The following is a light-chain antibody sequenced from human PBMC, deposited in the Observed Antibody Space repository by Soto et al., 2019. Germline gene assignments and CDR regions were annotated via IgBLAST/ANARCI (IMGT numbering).Light chain of an antibody. J-gene: IGKJ1*01. V-gene: IGKV3-20*01. CDR2: GAS. CDR3: QQYGSSSWT. CDR1: QSVSNRY. Sequence: EIVLTQSPGTLSLSPGERATLSCRASQSVSNRYLAWYQQKPGQAPRLLIYGASSRATGIPDRFSDSGSGTDFTLTISRLEPEDFAVYYCQQYGSSSWTFSQGTKVDNK.